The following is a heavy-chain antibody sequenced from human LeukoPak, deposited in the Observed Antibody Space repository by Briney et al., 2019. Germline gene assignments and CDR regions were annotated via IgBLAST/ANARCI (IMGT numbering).Heavy chain of an antibody. D-gene: IGHD6-19*01. V-gene: IGHV3-48*04. CDR1: TFPFSSDS. CDR3: ARVRYDSGWYDY. J-gene: IGHJ4*02. Sequence: GGSLRLSCAASTFPFSSDSMNWVRQAPGKGLEWISYISGSSNSRFYADSVKGRFTLSRDNAKNSLYLQMNSLRAEDAAVYYCARVRYDSGWYDYWGQGAQVIVSS. CDR2: ISGSSNSR.